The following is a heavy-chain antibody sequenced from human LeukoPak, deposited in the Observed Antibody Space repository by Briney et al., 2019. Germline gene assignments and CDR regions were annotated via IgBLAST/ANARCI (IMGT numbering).Heavy chain of an antibody. Sequence: SETLSLTCAVYGGSFSGYYWSWIRQPAGKGLESIGHISTSGSTNYNPSLKSRVTMPVDTSKNQFSLKLSSVTAADTAVYYCARVRYSDSSVLTRKWSYYFDYWGQGTLVTVSS. V-gene: IGHV4-59*10. J-gene: IGHJ4*02. CDR3: ARVRYSDSSVLTRKWSYYFDY. CDR1: GGSFSGYY. D-gene: IGHD3-22*01. CDR2: ISTSGST.